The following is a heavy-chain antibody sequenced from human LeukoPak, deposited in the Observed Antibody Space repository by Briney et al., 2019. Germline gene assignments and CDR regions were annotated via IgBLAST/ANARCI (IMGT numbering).Heavy chain of an antibody. J-gene: IGHJ4*02. CDR1: GGSISSYY. V-gene: IGHV4-59*08. CDR3: ARHLPVADYYFDY. Sequence: SETLSLTCTVSGGSISSYYWSWIRQPPGKGLEWLGYIYYSGSTNYNPSLKSRVTISVDKSKNQFSLKLSSVTAADTAVYYCARHLPVADYYFDYWGQGTLVTVSS. D-gene: IGHD6-19*01. CDR2: IYYSGST.